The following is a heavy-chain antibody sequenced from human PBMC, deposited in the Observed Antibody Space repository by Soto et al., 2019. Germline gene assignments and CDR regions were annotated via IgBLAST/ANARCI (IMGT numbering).Heavy chain of an antibody. CDR1: GGSFSGYY. V-gene: IGHV4-34*01. D-gene: IGHD3-22*01. CDR3: AGGRRYYYDSSGYFLY. CDR2: INHSGST. Sequence: KPSETLSLTCAVYGGSFSGYYWSWIRQPPGKGLEWIGEINHSGSTNYNPSLKSRVTISVDTSKNQFSLKLSSVTAADTAVYYCAGGRRYYYDSSGYFLYWGQGTLVTVSS. J-gene: IGHJ4*02.